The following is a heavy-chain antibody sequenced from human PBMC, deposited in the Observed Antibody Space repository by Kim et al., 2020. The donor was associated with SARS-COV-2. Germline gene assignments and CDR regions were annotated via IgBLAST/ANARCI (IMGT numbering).Heavy chain of an antibody. CDR3: VRAAHMIILGNGDNRFDP. D-gene: IGHD3-16*01. V-gene: IGHV1-2*06. J-gene: IGHJ5*02. Sequence: ASVKVSCKTSGYTFTGYCMHWVRQAPGQGLEWMGRINPNNGDTIYAQKFQDRVTMTTDTSIITAYMELSILTSDDTAVYYCVRAAHMIILGNGDNRFDPWGQGTLVTVSS. CDR1: GYTFTGYC. CDR2: INPNNGDT.